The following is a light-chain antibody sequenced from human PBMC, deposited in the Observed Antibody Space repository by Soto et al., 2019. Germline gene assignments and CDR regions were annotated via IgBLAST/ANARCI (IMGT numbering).Light chain of an antibody. V-gene: IGLV2-14*01. CDR2: DVS. CDR1: SSDVGGYNY. CDR3: SSYTRSSTLDV. J-gene: IGLJ1*01. Sequence: QSALTQPASVSGSPGQSITISCTGTSSDVGGYNYVSWYQQHPGKAPKLMIYDVSNRPSGVSNRFSGSKSGNTASLTISGLQAEDEADYYCSSYTRSSTLDVFGTATKRTVL.